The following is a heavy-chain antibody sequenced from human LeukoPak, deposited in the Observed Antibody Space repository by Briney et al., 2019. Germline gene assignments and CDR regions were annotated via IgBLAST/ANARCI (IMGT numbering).Heavy chain of an antibody. CDR2: IYYSGST. J-gene: IGHJ3*02. V-gene: IGHV4-61*01. CDR3: ARVKRGVIGAFDI. CDR1: GGSISSSSYY. D-gene: IGHD2/OR15-2a*01. Sequence: SETLSLTRTVSGGSISSSSYYWSWIRQPPGKGLEWIGYIYYSGSTNYNPSLKSRVTISVDTSKNQFSLKLSSVTAADTAVYYCARVKRGVIGAFDIWGQGTMVTVSS.